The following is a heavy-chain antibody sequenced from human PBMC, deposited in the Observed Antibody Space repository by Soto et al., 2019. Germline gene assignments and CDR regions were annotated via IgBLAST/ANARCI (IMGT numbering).Heavy chain of an antibody. Sequence: GGSLRLSCAASGFTFSSYWMHWVRQAPGKGLVWVSRINSDGSSTSYADSVKGRFTISRDNAKNTLYLQMNSLRAEDTAVYYCPRVWCSGGSSSDFDYSGQGTLVTVSS. CDR2: INSDGSST. D-gene: IGHD2-15*01. V-gene: IGHV3-74*01. CDR1: GFTFSSYW. J-gene: IGHJ4*02. CDR3: PRVWCSGGSSSDFDY.